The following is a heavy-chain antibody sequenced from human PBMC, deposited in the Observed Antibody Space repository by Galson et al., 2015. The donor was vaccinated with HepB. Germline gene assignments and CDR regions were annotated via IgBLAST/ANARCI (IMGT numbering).Heavy chain of an antibody. J-gene: IGHJ4*02. V-gene: IGHV3-23*01. CDR2: ISGGGGHT. Sequence: SLRLSCAASGFTFTTYTMSWVRQAPGKGLEWVSSISGGGGHTYYADSVKGRFTISRDRSRNTVSLQMNRLRAEDTAVYYCAKDGPPSFIPHFFDSRGQGTLVIVSS. CDR1: GFTFTTYT. D-gene: IGHD2-21*01. CDR3: AKDGPPSFIPHFFDS.